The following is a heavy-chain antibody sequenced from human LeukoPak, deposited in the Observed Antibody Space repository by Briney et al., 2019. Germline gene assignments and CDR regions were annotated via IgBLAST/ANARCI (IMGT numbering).Heavy chain of an antibody. D-gene: IGHD3-10*01. V-gene: IGHV3-30*03. Sequence: PGGSLRLSCEASGFTFRNYDMHWVRQASGKGLEWVAVISRDGINKYYADSVRGRFTISRDNSKNTVYLQMNSQSAEDTAVYYCARDQTGGYSDYWGQGTLVTVSS. J-gene: IGHJ4*02. CDR1: GFTFRNYD. CDR2: ISRDGINK. CDR3: ARDQTGGYSDY.